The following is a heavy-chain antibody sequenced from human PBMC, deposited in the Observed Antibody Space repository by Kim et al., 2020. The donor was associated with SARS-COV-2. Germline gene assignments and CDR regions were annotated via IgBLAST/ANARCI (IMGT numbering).Heavy chain of an antibody. V-gene: IGHV3-30*18. CDR1: GFTFSSYG. CDR3: AKDGYYYDSSGWVVHLDY. D-gene: IGHD3-22*01. Sequence: GGSLRLSCAASGFTFSSYGMHWVRQAPGKGLEWVAVISYDGSNKYYADSVKGRVTISRDNSKNTLYLRMNSLRAEDTAVYYCAKDGYYYDSSGWVVHLDYGGQGTLVTVS. J-gene: IGHJ4*02. CDR2: ISYDGSNK.